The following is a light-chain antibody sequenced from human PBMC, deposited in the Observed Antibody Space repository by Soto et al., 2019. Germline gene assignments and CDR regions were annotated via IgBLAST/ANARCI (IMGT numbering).Light chain of an antibody. CDR1: SSNIGTNY. Sequence: QSVLTQPPSASGTPGQRVTISCSGSSSNIGTNYVYWYQQLPGTAPKLLIYSNNQRPSGVPDRFSGSKSGTSASLAISGLRSEDEADYSCAAWDDSLRGPVFGGGTKLTVL. CDR2: SNN. V-gene: IGLV1-47*02. CDR3: AAWDDSLRGPV. J-gene: IGLJ2*01.